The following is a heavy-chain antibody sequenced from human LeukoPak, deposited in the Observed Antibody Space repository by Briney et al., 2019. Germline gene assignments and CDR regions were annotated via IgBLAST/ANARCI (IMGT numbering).Heavy chain of an antibody. CDR3: ARDRSGWYYFDS. Sequence: PGGSLRLSCAASGFTFRNYGVNWVRQAPGKGLEWVSYISSSGSSIYYADSVKGRFTISRDTAKNSLYLQMNSLRAEDTAVSYCARDRSGWYYFDSWGQGTLVTVSS. D-gene: IGHD6-19*01. J-gene: IGHJ4*02. CDR1: GFTFRNYG. CDR2: ISSSGSSI. V-gene: IGHV3-48*03.